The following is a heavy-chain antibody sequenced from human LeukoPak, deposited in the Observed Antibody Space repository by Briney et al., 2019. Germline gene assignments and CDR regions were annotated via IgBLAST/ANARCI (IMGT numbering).Heavy chain of an antibody. CDR3: ARSPLYSSTTWIFDY. CDR1: GGSFSGYY. D-gene: IGHD5-18*01. Sequence: PSETLSLTCAVYGGSFSGYYWSWIRQPPGKGLEWIGEINHSGSTNYNPSLKSRVTISVDTSKNQFSLKLSSVAAADTAVYYCARSPLYSSTTWIFDYWGHGTLVTVSS. CDR2: INHSGST. V-gene: IGHV4-34*01. J-gene: IGHJ4*01.